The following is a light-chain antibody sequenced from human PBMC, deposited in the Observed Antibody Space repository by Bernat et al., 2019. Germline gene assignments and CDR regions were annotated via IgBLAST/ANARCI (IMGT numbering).Light chain of an antibody. CDR2: GAS. CDR1: QSVSSSY. Sequence: EIILTQSPATLSLSPGERATLSCRASQSVSSSYLAWYQQKPGQAPRLLIYGASSRATGIPDRFSGSGSGTDFTLTISRLEPEDFAVYYCQQYASSPWTFGQGTKVEFK. V-gene: IGKV3-20*01. J-gene: IGKJ1*01. CDR3: QQYASSPWT.